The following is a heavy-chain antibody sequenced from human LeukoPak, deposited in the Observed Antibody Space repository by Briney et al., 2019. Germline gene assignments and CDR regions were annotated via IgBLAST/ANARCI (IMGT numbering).Heavy chain of an antibody. D-gene: IGHD3-22*01. V-gene: IGHV1-46*01. Sequence: ASVKVSCKASGYTFTSHGISCVRQAPGQGLEWMGIINPTGGSTSYAQKVQGRVTMIRDTSSSTVYMELSSLRSEDTAVYYCASGVASYYDSSDYTFDYWGQGTLVTVSS. J-gene: IGHJ4*02. CDR3: ASGVASYYDSSDYTFDY. CDR2: INPTGGST. CDR1: GYTFTSHG.